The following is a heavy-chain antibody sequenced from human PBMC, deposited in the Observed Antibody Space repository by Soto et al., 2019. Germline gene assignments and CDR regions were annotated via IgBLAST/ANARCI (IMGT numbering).Heavy chain of an antibody. Sequence: EVQLVESGGGLVQPGGSLRLSCAASGFTFSSYSMNWVRQAPGKGLEWVSSISSSSSYIYYADSVKGRFTISRDNAKNLLYLQMNSLRAEDTAVYYCATGEIDYFASGTWYETDYWGQGTLVTVSS. D-gene: IGHD1-1*01. CDR3: ATGEIDYFASGTWYETDY. CDR2: ISSSSSYI. J-gene: IGHJ4*02. V-gene: IGHV3-21*01. CDR1: GFTFSSYS.